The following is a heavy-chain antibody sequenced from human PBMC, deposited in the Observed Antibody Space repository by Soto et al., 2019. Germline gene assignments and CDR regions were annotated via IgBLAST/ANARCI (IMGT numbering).Heavy chain of an antibody. V-gene: IGHV3-33*01. CDR2: IWYDGSNN. D-gene: IGHD2-15*01. Sequence: QVQLVESGGGVVQPGRSLSRSCAASGFTFSSDGMHWVRQAPGKGLEWVAVIWYDGSNNYYADSGKGRFTISRDNSNNTLYMRMSGLRVEDTAVYYCARDLCSCGSCYSGYCQHWVQGTLVTVSS. CDR1: GFTFSSDG. CDR3: ARDLCSCGSCYSGYCQH. J-gene: IGHJ1*01.